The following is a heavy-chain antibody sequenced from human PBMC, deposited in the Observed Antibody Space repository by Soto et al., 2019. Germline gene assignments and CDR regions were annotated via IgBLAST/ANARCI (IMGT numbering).Heavy chain of an antibody. CDR2: IIPILGIA. CDR3: ARVIAVAVSAFDI. D-gene: IGHD6-19*01. Sequence: AASVKVSCKASGGTFSSYTISWVRQAPGQGLEWMGRIIPILGIANYAQKFQGRVTITADKSTSTAYMELSSLRSEDTAVYYCARVIAVAVSAFDIWGQGTMVTVSS. CDR1: GGTFSSYT. J-gene: IGHJ3*02. V-gene: IGHV1-69*02.